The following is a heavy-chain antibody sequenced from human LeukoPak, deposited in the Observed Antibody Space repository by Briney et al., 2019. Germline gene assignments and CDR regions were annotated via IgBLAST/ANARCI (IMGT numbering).Heavy chain of an antibody. D-gene: IGHD3-10*01. Sequence: PSETLSLTCTVSGGSISSYYWSWIRQPPGKGLEWIGYIYYSGSTNYNPSLKSRVTISVDTSKNQFSLKLSSVTAADTAVYYCARAGYYYGSGSYSYYYYYYMDVWGKGTTVTVSS. V-gene: IGHV4-59*01. CDR2: IYYSGST. J-gene: IGHJ6*03. CDR3: ARAGYYYGSGSYSYYYYYYMDV. CDR1: GGSISSYY.